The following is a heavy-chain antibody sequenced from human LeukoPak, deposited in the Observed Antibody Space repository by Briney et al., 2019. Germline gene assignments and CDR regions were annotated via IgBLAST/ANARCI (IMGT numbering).Heavy chain of an antibody. V-gene: IGHV4-59*01. CDR1: GGSISSYY. D-gene: IGHD3-10*01. CDR3: ARKLVRGAFDI. J-gene: IGHJ3*02. CDR2: IYYSGST. Sequence: PSETLSLTCTVSGGSISSYYWSWIRQPPGKGLEWIGYIYYSGSTNYNPSLKSRVTISVDTSKNQFSLKLSSVTAADTAVYYCARKLVRGAFDIWGQGTMVTVSS.